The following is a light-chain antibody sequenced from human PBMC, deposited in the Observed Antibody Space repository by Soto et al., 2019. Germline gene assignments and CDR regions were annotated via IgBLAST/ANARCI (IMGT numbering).Light chain of an antibody. Sequence: QSVLTQPPSVSGAPGQGVIISCTGSTSNIGSGYDVHWYQQVPGLAPKLLIYANINRPSGVPDRFSGSKSGTSASLAITGLQAEDEADYYCQSYDNSLSGWVFGGGTKVTVL. CDR2: ANI. V-gene: IGLV1-40*01. CDR3: QSYDNSLSGWV. CDR1: TSNIGSGYD. J-gene: IGLJ2*01.